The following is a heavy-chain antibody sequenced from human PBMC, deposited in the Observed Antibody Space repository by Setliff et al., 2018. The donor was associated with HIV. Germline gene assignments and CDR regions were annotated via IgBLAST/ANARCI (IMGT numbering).Heavy chain of an antibody. J-gene: IGHJ3*01. CDR3: ARAPPGIQNDAFDV. Sequence: SSETLSLTCSVSGGSISSGSYYRTWIRQPAGKGPEWIGHIYTNGYTNYNPSLKSRVTISVDTSKNQFSLKLTSVTAADTAVYYCARAPPGIQNDAFDVWGQGTMVTVSS. CDR1: GGSISSGSYY. CDR2: IYTNGYT. V-gene: IGHV4-61*09.